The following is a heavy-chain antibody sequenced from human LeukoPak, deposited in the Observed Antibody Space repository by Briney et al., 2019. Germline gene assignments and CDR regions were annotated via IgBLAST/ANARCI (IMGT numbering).Heavy chain of an antibody. D-gene: IGHD5-18*01. CDR1: GGSFSGYD. CDR2: INHSGST. V-gene: IGHV4-34*01. J-gene: IGHJ4*02. Sequence: SETLSLTCAVYGGSFSGYDWGWSRQPPEKGLEWSGEINHSGSTNYNPSLKSRVTISVDTSKNQFSLKLSSVTAAATAVYSCARADIQLWTYYFDYWGQGTLVTVSS. CDR3: ARADIQLWTYYFDY.